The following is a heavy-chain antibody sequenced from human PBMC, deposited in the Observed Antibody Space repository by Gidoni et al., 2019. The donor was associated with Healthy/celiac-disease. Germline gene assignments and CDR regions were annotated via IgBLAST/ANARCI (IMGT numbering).Heavy chain of an antibody. Sequence: QVQLQESGPGLVKTSATLSLTCPVPGASVSSGSYYWSWIRQPPGKGLEWIGYIYYSGSPNYNPSLKSRVTISVDTSKNQFSLKLSSVTAADTAVYYCARTIAAAPRFDYWGQGTLVTVSS. CDR2: IYYSGSP. CDR3: ARTIAAAPRFDY. CDR1: GASVSSGSYY. J-gene: IGHJ4*02. D-gene: IGHD6-13*01. V-gene: IGHV4-61*01.